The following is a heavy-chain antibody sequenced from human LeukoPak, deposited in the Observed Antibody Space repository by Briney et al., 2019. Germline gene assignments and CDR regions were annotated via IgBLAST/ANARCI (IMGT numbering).Heavy chain of an antibody. CDR1: GNTFTDYY. Sequence: ASAGVFCKASGNTFTDYYIHWVRQAPGQGLEWMGWTNPNSGDTDSAHPFQDRVTMTRDTFISTVYMGPSRLRSDDMAIYFCAGVLCSDTTCYPDAPLDLRGQGTMVTVSS. CDR3: AGVLCSDTTCYPDAPLDL. J-gene: IGHJ3*01. D-gene: IGHD2-2*01. CDR2: TNPNSGDT. V-gene: IGHV1-2*07.